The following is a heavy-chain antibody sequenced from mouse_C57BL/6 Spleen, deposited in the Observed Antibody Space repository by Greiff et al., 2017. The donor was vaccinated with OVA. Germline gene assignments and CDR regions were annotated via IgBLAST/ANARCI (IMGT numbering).Heavy chain of an antibody. CDR2: IWTGGGT. J-gene: IGHJ3*01. Sequence: VQGVESGPGLVAPSQSLSITCTVSGFSLTSYAISWVRQPPGKGLEWLGVIWTGGGTNYNSALKSRLSISKDNSKSQVFLKMNSLQTDDTARYYCARNYGGYDAGAWFAYWGQGTLVTVSA. D-gene: IGHD2-2*01. CDR3: ARNYGGYDAGAWFAY. CDR1: GFSLTSYA. V-gene: IGHV2-9-1*01.